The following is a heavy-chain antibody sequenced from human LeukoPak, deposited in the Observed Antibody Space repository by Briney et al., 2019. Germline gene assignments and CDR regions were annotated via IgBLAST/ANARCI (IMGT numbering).Heavy chain of an antibody. J-gene: IGHJ3*02. CDR1: GFTVSIND. CDR2: IYIGGTT. Sequence: GGSLRLSCAVSGFTVSINDMSWVRQAPGKGLEWVSVIYIGGTTYYADSVKGRFTISRDNSKNTLYLQMNSLRAEDTAVYYCARGESFDAFDIWGQGTMVTVSS. V-gene: IGHV3-66*01. CDR3: ARGESFDAFDI.